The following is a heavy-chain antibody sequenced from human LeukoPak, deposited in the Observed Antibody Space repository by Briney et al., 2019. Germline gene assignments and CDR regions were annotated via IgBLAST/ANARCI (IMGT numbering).Heavy chain of an antibody. CDR2: TSYDGNKK. CDR3: ARSSYDYGGIEGPFDY. V-gene: IGHV3-30*15. D-gene: IGHD4-23*01. J-gene: IGHJ4*02. CDR1: GFPLTYYA. Sequence: GGSLRLSCAASGFPLTYYAMHWVRQAPGKGLEWVAVTSYDGNKKYYADSVEGRYTISRDSSKNTLYLQMSSLRAEDTAVYYCARSSYDYGGIEGPFDYWGQGTLVTVSS.